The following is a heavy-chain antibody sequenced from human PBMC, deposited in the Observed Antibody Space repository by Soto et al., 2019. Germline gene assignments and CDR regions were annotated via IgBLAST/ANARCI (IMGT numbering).Heavy chain of an antibody. Sequence: GGSLRLSCAASGFTVSSTYMSWVRQAPGKGLEWVSVIYSGGSTYYADSVKGRFTISRDNSKNTLYLQMNSLRAEDTAVYYCARAPIPSDSSGYLPYYFDYWGQGPLVTVSS. CDR1: GFTVSSTY. D-gene: IGHD3-22*01. CDR2: IYSGGST. CDR3: ARAPIPSDSSGYLPYYFDY. J-gene: IGHJ4*02. V-gene: IGHV3-53*01.